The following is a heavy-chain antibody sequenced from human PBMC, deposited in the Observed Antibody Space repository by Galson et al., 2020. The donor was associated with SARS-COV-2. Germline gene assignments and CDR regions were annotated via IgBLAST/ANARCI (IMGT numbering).Heavy chain of an antibody. D-gene: IGHD3-22*01. CDR2: IWYDGSNK. CDR1: GFTFSSYG. J-gene: IGHJ6*02. CDR3: ARDLHYYDSSGYYFSPYYYYGMDV. V-gene: IGHV3-33*01. Sequence: GESLKISCAASGFTFSSYGMHWVRQAPGKGLEWVAVIWYDGSNKYYADSVKGRFTISRDNSKNTLYLQMNSLRAEDTAVYYCARDLHYYDSSGYYFSPYYYYGMDVWGQGTTVTVSS.